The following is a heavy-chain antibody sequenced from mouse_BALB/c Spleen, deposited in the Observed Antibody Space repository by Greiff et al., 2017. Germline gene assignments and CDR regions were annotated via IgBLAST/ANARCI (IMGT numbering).Heavy chain of an antibody. J-gene: IGHJ2*01. CDR2: INPSTGYT. CDR3: ARSGGNYVPLDY. V-gene: IGHV1-7*01. CDR1: GYTFTSYW. Sequence: QVQLQQSGAELAKPGASVKMSCKASGYTFTSYWMHWVKQRPGQGLEWIGYINPSTGYTEYNQKFKDKATLTADKSSSTAYMQLSSLTSEDSAVYYCARSGGNYVPLDYWGQGTTLTVSS. D-gene: IGHD2-1*01.